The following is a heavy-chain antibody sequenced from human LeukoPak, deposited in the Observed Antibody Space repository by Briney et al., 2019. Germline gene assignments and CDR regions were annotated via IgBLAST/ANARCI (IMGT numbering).Heavy chain of an antibody. CDR3: ARDRGMALDSGSYYRDNWFDP. CDR2: ISAYNGNT. V-gene: IGHV1-18*01. D-gene: IGHD1-26*01. J-gene: IGHJ5*02. CDR1: GYTFTSYG. Sequence: ASVKVSCKASGYTFTSYGISWVRQAPGQGLEWMGWISAYNGNTNYAQKLQGRVTMTTDTSTSTAYMELRSLRSDDTAVYYCARDRGMALDSGSYYRDNWFDPWGQGTLVTVSS.